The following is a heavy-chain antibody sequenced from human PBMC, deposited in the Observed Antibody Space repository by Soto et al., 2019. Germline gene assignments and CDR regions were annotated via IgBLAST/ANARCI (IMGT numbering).Heavy chain of an antibody. CDR1: GFTFSSYA. J-gene: IGHJ4*02. CDR2: ISYDGSNK. CDR3: ARDPRGYDFWSGYYDY. D-gene: IGHD3-3*01. Sequence: GGSLRLSCAASGFTFSSYAMHWVRQAPGKGLEWVAVISYDGSNKYYADSVKGRFTISRDNSKNTLYLQMNSLRAEDTAVYYCARDPRGYDFWSGYYDYWGQGTLVTVSS. V-gene: IGHV3-30-3*01.